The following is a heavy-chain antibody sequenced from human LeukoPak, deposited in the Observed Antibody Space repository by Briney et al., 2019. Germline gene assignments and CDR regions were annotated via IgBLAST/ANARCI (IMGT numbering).Heavy chain of an antibody. CDR3: AKGTAMLYYFDY. CDR2: ISWNSGSI. D-gene: IGHD5-18*01. Sequence: GGSLRLSCAASGFTFDDYAMHWVRQAPGKGLEWVSGISWNSGSIGYADSVKGRFTISRDNAKNSLYLQMNNLRAEDTALYYCAKGTAMLYYFDYWGQGTLVTVSS. CDR1: GFTFDDYA. J-gene: IGHJ4*02. V-gene: IGHV3-9*01.